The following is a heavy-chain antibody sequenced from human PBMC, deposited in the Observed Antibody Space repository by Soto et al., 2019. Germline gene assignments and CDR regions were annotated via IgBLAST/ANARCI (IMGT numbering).Heavy chain of an antibody. J-gene: IGHJ4*02. CDR3: ARHSIPADY. V-gene: IGHV4-61*08. D-gene: IGHD2-21*01. CDR2: IYYSGST. CDR1: GGSISSGGYY. Sequence: ETLSLTCAVSGGSISSGGYYWSWIRQPPGKGLEWIGYIYYSGSTNYNPSLKSRVTISVDTSKNQFSLKLSSVTAADTAVYYCARHSIPADYWGQGTLVTVSS.